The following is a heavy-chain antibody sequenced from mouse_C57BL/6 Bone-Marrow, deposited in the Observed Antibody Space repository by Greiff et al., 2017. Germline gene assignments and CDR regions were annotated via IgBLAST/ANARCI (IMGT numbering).Heavy chain of an antibody. CDR3: ARTRYDDAMDY. J-gene: IGHJ4*01. D-gene: IGHD2-12*01. CDR1: GFNIKDDY. V-gene: IGHV14-4*01. CDR2: IDPENGDT. Sequence: EVQVVESGAELVRPGASVKLSCTASGFNIKDDYMHWVKQRPEQGLEWIGWIDPENGDTEYASKFQGKATITADTSSNTAYLQLSSLTSEDSAVYYCARTRYDDAMDYWGQGTSVTVSS.